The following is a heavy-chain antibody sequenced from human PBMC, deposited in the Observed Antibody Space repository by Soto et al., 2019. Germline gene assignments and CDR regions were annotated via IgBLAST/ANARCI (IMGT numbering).Heavy chain of an antibody. CDR2: INHSGST. V-gene: IGHV4-34*01. J-gene: IGHJ6*02. CDR3: ARDRTQYYYYGMDV. CDR1: GGSFSGYY. Sequence: SETLSLTCAVYGGSFSGYYWSWIRQPPGKGLEWIGEINHSGSTNYNPSLKSRVTISVDTSKNQFSLKLSSVTAADTAVYYCARDRTQYYYYGMDVWGQGTTVTVSS.